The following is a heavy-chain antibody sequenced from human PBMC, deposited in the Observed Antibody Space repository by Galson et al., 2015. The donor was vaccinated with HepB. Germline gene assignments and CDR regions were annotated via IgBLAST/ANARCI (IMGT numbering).Heavy chain of an antibody. CDR3: MVSANDDWGHLEF. CDR1: GFTFSNAW. V-gene: IGHV3-15*01. CDR2: IKTKTDGGTT. Sequence: SLRLSCATSGFTFSNAWMTWVRQAPGKGLEWVGRIKTKTDGGTTDYAAPVKGRFTISRDDSKSMLYLQMNSLKTDDTAVYYCMVSANDDWGHLEFWGQGTLVTVSS. J-gene: IGHJ4*02. D-gene: IGHD3-16*01.